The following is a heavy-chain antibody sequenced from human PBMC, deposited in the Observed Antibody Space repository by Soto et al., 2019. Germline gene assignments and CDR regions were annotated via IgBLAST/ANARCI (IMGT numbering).Heavy chain of an antibody. CDR3: AKFTSSGWYSPFDY. D-gene: IGHD6-19*01. CDR2: ISGSGGST. CDR1: GFTFTSYA. Sequence: EVQLLESGRGLVQPGGSLRLSCAASGFTFTSYAMSWVRQAPGKGLEWVSAISGSGGSTYYADLVKGRFTISRDNSKNTLYLQMNSLRAEDTAVYYCAKFTSSGWYSPFDYWGQGTLVTVSS. J-gene: IGHJ4*02. V-gene: IGHV3-23*01.